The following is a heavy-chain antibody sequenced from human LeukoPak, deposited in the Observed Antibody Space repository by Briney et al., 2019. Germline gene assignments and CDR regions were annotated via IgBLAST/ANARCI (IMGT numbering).Heavy chain of an antibody. CDR2: IIPIFGTA. D-gene: IGHD7-27*01. CDR1: GGTFSSYA. CDR3: AREPSNWEYYFDY. J-gene: IGHJ4*02. Sequence: PVKVSCKASGGTFSSYAISWVRQAPGQGLEWMGRIIPIFGTANYAQKFQGRVTITTDESTSTAYMELSSLRSEDTAVYYCAREPSNWEYYFDYWGQGTLVTVSS. V-gene: IGHV1-69*05.